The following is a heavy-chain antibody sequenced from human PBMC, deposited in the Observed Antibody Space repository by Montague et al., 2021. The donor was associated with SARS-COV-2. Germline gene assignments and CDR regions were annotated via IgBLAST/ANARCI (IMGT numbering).Heavy chain of an antibody. CDR1: GDSMRSSN. V-gene: IGHV4-59*13. D-gene: IGHD3-16*02. Sequence: SETLSLTCTVSGDSMRSSNWNWIRQPPGKGLEYIGYTYYSGVANYNPSLRSRVTISLDTSKNQISLTLRSVTAADTAVYYCARSVVGGTYRHTRWFDPWGQGTLVPVFS. J-gene: IGHJ5*01. CDR2: TYYSGVA. CDR3: ARSVVGGTYRHTRWFDP.